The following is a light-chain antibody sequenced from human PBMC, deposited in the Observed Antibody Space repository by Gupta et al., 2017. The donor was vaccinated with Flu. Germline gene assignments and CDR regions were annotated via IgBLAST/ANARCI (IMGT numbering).Light chain of an antibody. Sequence: DIQMTQSPSSLSASVVDRVTITCRASQSISSYLNWYQQKPGKAPKLLIYAASSLQSGVPSRFSGSGSGTDFTLTISSLQPEDFATYYCQQSYSTPVYTFGQGTKLEIK. V-gene: IGKV1-39*01. J-gene: IGKJ2*01. CDR1: QSISSY. CDR3: QQSYSTPVYT. CDR2: AAS.